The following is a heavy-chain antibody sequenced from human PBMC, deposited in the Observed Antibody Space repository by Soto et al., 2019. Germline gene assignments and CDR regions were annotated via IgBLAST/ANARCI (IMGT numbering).Heavy chain of an antibody. Sequence: SETLSLTCTVSGGSITSTSYYWGWIRQPPGKGLEWVGSISYSGSTYYNPSLKSRVTISVDTSKNQFSLKLSSVTAADTALYYCARGYGRNFDYWAREPWSPSPQ. V-gene: IGHV4-39*01. CDR3: ARGYGRNFDY. J-gene: IGHJ4*02. D-gene: IGHD5-18*01. CDR2: ISYSGST. CDR1: GGSITSTSYY.